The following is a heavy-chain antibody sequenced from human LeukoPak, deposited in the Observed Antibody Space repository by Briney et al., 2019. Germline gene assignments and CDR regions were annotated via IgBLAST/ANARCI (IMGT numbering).Heavy chain of an antibody. CDR2: INCNSGGT. CDR3: ARGAPAGRIWYQARGWADP. J-gene: IGHJ5*02. V-gene: IGHV1-2*02. CDR1: GYTFTGYH. Sequence: RASVKVSCKASGYTFTGYHMHWVRQAPGQGLEWMGWINCNSGGTIYAQKFQGRVTMTRDTSISTAYMELSKLRSDDTAVYFCARGAPAGRIWYQARGWADPWGQGTQVIVS. D-gene: IGHD6-13*01.